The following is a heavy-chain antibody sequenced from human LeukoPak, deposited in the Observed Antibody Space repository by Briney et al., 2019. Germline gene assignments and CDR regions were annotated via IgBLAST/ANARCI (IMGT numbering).Heavy chain of an antibody. CDR3: ARRVHSSSWSSYFDY. CDR1: GGSTNSYY. D-gene: IGHD6-13*01. J-gene: IGHJ4*02. CDR2: IHYSGST. Sequence: SETLSLTCTVSGGSTNSYYWSWIRQPPGRGLEWIGSIHYSGSTSYNPSLRSRVTISVDKSKNQFFLKLSSVTATDTAVYYCARRVHSSSWSSYFDYWGQETLVTVSS. V-gene: IGHV4-59*01.